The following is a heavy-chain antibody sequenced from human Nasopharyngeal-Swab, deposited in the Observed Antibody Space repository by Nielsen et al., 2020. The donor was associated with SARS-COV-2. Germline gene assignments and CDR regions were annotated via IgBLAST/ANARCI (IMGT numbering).Heavy chain of an antibody. J-gene: IGHJ3*02. Sequence: SVKVSCKASSGTFSSYAISWVRQAPGQGLEWMGGIIPIFGTTNYAQKFQGRVTITADESTSTAYMELSSLRSEDTAVYYCARFYDYVWGSYPQWTAFDIWGQGTMVTVSS. V-gene: IGHV1-69*13. CDR1: SGTFSSYA. CDR2: IIPIFGTT. D-gene: IGHD3-16*02. CDR3: ARFYDYVWGSYPQWTAFDI.